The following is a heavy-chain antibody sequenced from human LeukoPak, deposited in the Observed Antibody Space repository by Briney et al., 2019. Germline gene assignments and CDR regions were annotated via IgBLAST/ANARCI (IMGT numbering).Heavy chain of an antibody. Sequence: GGSLRLSCAASGFSFSNYWMHWVRQTPGKGLVWVARINIEGSITTYADSVKGRFTISRDNSKNTLYLQMNSLRAEDTAVYYCAKVGSGWLQLRDSLFDYWGQGTLVTVSS. V-gene: IGHV3-74*01. CDR1: GFSFSNYW. CDR3: AKVGSGWLQLRDSLFDY. D-gene: IGHD5-24*01. J-gene: IGHJ4*02. CDR2: INIEGSIT.